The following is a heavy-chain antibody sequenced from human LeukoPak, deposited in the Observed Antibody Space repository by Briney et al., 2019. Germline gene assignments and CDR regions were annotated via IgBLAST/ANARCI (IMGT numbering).Heavy chain of an antibody. CDR1: GFTFSRYW. D-gene: IGHD3-10*01. CDR2: IKQDGGEK. J-gene: IGHJ4*02. V-gene: IGHV3-7*01. Sequence: GGSLRLSCAASGFTFSRYWMSWVRQAPGKGLEWVANIKQDGGEKYYVDSVKGRFTISRDNAKNSLYLQMNSLRAEDTAVYYCAREGETYYYGSGSYREGVDYWGQGTLVTVSS. CDR3: AREGETYYYGSGSYREGVDY.